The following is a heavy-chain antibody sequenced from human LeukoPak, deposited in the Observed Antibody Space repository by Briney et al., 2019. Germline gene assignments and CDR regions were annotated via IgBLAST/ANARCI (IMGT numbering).Heavy chain of an antibody. CDR2: ISSSSSYI. V-gene: IGHV3-21*01. Sequence: GGSLRLSCAASGFTFSSYSMNWVRQAPGKGLEWVSSISSSSSYIYYADSVKGRFTISRDNAKNSLYLQMNSLRAEDTAVYYCAREMTTVKIEELYYFAYWGQGTLVTVSS. CDR3: AREMTTVKIEELYYFAY. D-gene: IGHD4-11*01. CDR1: GFTFSSYS. J-gene: IGHJ4*02.